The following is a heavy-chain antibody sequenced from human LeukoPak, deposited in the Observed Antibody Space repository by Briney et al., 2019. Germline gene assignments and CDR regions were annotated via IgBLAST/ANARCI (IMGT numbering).Heavy chain of an antibody. J-gene: IGHJ4*02. CDR1: GFAVSSKY. CDR3: ATGYYFGSGSYGYLDY. CDR2: IYSSGDA. D-gene: IGHD3-10*01. V-gene: IGHV3-53*01. Sequence: GGSLRLSCAACGFAVSSKYMSWVRQTPGKGLQWVALIYSSGDAYTADSVKGRFTISRDDSENTLYLQMDSLRAEDTAVYYCATGYYFGSGSYGYLDYWGQGTLVTVSS.